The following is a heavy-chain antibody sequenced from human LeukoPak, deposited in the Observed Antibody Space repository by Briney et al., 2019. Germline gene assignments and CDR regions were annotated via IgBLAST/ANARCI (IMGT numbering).Heavy chain of an antibody. CDR2: IYTSGST. Sequence: SETLSLTCTVSGGSISSYYWSWIRQPAGKGLEWIGRIYTSGSTNYNPSLKSRVTMSVDTSKNQFSLKLSSVPAAETAVYYCARDFSSSSWYGLSWFDPWGQGTLVTVSS. CDR3: ARDFSSSSWYGLSWFDP. D-gene: IGHD6-13*01. CDR1: GGSISSYY. V-gene: IGHV4-4*07. J-gene: IGHJ5*02.